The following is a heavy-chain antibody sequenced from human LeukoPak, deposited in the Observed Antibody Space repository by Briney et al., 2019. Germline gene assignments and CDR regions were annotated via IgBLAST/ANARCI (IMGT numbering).Heavy chain of an antibody. CDR3: ARAIGSYRHIDY. J-gene: IGHJ4*02. CDR1: GYTFTSYV. CDR2: INAGNGNT. Sequence: GASVKVSCKASGYTFTSYVMYWVRQAPGQRLEWMGWINAGNGNTKYSQKFQGRVTITRDTSASTAYMELSSLRSEDTAVYYCARAIGSYRHIDYWGQGTLVTVSS. V-gene: IGHV1-3*01. D-gene: IGHD1-26*01.